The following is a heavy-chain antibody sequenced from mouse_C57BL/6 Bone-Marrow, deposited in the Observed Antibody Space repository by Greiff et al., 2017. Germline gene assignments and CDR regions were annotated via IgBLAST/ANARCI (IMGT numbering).Heavy chain of an antibody. Sequence: QVQLQQSGAELVMPGASVKLSCKASGYTFTSYWMHWVKQRPGQGLEWIGEIDPSDSYTNYNQKFKGKSTLTVDKSSSTAYMQLSSLTSEDSAVXYWASDFYDFPHYYAMDYWGQGTSVTVSS. D-gene: IGHD2-3*01. J-gene: IGHJ4*01. CDR3: ASDFYDFPHYYAMDY. CDR2: IDPSDSYT. CDR1: GYTFTSYW. V-gene: IGHV1-69*01.